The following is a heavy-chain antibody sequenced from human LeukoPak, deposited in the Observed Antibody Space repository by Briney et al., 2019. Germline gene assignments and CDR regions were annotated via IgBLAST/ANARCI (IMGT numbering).Heavy chain of an antibody. J-gene: IGHJ6*03. CDR1: GGSFSGYY. CDR3: ARGYSSGWSYYYYMDV. V-gene: IGHV4-34*01. Sequence: PSETLSLTCAVYGGSFSGYYWSWVRQPPGKGLEWVGEINHSGSTNYNPSLKSRVTISVKTSKNQFSLKLSSVTAADTAVYYCARGYSSGWSYYYYMDVWGKGTTVTVSS. D-gene: IGHD6-19*01. CDR2: INHSGST.